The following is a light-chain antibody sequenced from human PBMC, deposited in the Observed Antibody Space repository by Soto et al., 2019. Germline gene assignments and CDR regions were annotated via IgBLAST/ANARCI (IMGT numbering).Light chain of an antibody. CDR1: QTIMTY. CDR2: AAS. Sequence: DIQITQSPSSLSASVGDEVTITCRASQTIMTYLNWYKLKPGKPPRLVSYAASSLQSGVPSRFSGSGSGTDFTLTISSLQPEDFEVYYCQQRSNWPFTFGPGTKVDI. V-gene: IGKV1-39*01. CDR3: QQRSNWPFT. J-gene: IGKJ3*01.